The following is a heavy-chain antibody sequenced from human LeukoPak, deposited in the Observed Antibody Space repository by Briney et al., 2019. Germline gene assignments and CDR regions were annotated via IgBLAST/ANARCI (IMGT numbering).Heavy chain of an antibody. Sequence: SETLSLTCAVSGGSISSTTNWWSWVRQPPGKGLEWIGEIHQSGSTNYKPPLKSRVTISVDKTKNQFSLKMTSVTAADTAVYYCARGLVDTGRSRFDYWGQGTLVTVSS. CDR2: IHQSGST. V-gene: IGHV4-4*02. J-gene: IGHJ4*02. CDR1: GGSISSTTNW. CDR3: ARGLVDTGRSRFDY. D-gene: IGHD5-12*01.